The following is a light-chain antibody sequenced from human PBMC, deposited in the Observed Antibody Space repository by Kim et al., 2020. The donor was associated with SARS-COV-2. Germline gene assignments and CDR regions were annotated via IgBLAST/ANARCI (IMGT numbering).Light chain of an antibody. V-gene: IGLV3-21*04. CDR2: YDS. CDR3: QVWDSSSDHPV. CDR1: NIGSKS. J-gene: IGLJ3*02. Sequence: AAGKTARSTCRGNNIGSKSVSWYQQKPGEAPVLVIYYDSDRPSGIPERFSGSNSGNTATLTISRVEAGDEADYYCQVWDSSSDHPVFGGGTQLTVL.